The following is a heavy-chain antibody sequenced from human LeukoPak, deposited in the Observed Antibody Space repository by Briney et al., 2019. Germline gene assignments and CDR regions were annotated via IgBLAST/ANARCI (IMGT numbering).Heavy chain of an antibody. D-gene: IGHD1-26*01. CDR2: IKRKTDGGTT. V-gene: IGHV3-15*01. CDR3: TSPHSGSFRAPKSFYGRDV. J-gene: IGHJ6*02. CDR1: EFIFSNAW. Sequence: PGGSLRLSCVASEFIFSNAWMSWVRQAPGKGLEWVGHIKRKTDGGTTDYAAPVKGRFIISRDDSKNTLYLQMNSLKTEDTAVYYCTSPHSGSFRAPKSFYGRDVWGQGTTVTVSS.